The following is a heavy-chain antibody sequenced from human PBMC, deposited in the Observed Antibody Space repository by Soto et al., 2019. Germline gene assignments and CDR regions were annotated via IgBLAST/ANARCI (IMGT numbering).Heavy chain of an antibody. CDR3: ARDPLPYNWNYGGPFDY. D-gene: IGHD1-7*01. CDR2: ISSSSSYI. Sequence: EVQLVESGGGLVKPGGSLRLSCAASGFTFSSYSMNWVRQAPGKGLEWVSSISSSSSYIYYADSVKGRFTISRDNAKNSLYLQMNSLRAEDTAVYYCARDPLPYNWNYGGPFDYWGQGTLVTVSS. V-gene: IGHV3-21*01. J-gene: IGHJ4*02. CDR1: GFTFSSYS.